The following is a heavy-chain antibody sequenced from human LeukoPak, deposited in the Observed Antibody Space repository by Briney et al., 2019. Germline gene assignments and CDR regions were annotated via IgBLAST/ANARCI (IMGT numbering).Heavy chain of an antibody. CDR2: IYYSGST. V-gene: IGHV4-30-4*01. Sequence: SETLSLTCTVSGGSLSSGDYYWSWIRQPPGKGLEWIGYIYYSGSTYYNPSLRSRVAMSVDTSKNQFSLKLSSVTAADTAVYYCASITMVRGAYAQIDDWGLGTLVTVSS. CDR3: ASITMVRGAYAQIDD. CDR1: GGSLSSGDYY. D-gene: IGHD3-10*01. J-gene: IGHJ4*02.